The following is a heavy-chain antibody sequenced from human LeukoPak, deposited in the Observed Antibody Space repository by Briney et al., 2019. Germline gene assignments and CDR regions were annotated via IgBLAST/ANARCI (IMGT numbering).Heavy chain of an antibody. D-gene: IGHD3-10*02. CDR1: GGSISSSSYY. CDR3: SISCSGSYYGGWFDP. CDR2: IYYSGST. J-gene: IGHJ5*02. V-gene: IGHV4-39*01. Sequence: SETLSLTCTVSGGSISSSSYYWGWIRQPPGKGLEWIGSIYYSGSTYYNPSLKSRVTISVDTSKNQFSLKLSSVTAADTAVYYCSISCSGSYYGGWFDPWGQGTLVTVSS.